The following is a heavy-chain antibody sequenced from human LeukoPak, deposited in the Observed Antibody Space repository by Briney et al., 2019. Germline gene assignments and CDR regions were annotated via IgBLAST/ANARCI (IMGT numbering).Heavy chain of an antibody. J-gene: IGHJ6*02. Sequence: GSLRLSCAASGFTVSSNYMSWVRQAPGKGLEWVSVIYSGGSTYYADSVKGRFTISRDNSKNTLYLQMNSLRAEDTAVYYCVCWFGESYYYGMDVWGQGTTVTVSS. CDR2: IYSGGST. CDR3: VCWFGESYYYGMDV. D-gene: IGHD3-10*01. CDR1: GFTVSSNY. V-gene: IGHV3-53*01.